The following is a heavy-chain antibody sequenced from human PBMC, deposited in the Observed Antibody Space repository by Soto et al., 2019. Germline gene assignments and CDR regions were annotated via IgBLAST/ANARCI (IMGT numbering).Heavy chain of an antibody. J-gene: IGHJ6*02. Sequence: QVQLVQSGAEVKKPGSSVKVSCKASGGTFSSYAISWVRQAPGQGLEWMGGIIPIVGTATYAQKFQGRVTITADKSTSTAYMELSSLRSEDTAGYYCAREFTIFGVVTGYDYYGMDVWGPGTTVTVAS. V-gene: IGHV1-69*06. CDR1: GGTFSSYA. D-gene: IGHD3-3*01. CDR3: AREFTIFGVVTGYDYYGMDV. CDR2: IIPIVGTA.